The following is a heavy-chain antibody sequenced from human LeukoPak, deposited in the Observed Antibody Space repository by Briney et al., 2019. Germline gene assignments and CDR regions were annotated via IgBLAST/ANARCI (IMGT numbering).Heavy chain of an antibody. CDR1: GGSISSSSYY. J-gene: IGHJ4*02. CDR3: ARLVVTAITFDY. CDR2: IYYSGST. D-gene: IGHD2-21*02. Sequence: PSETLSLTCTASGGSISSSSYYWGWIRQPPGKGLEWIGSIYYSGSTYYNPSLKSRVTISVDTSKNQFSLKLSSVTAADTAVYYCARLVVTAITFDYWGQGTLVTVSS. V-gene: IGHV4-39*07.